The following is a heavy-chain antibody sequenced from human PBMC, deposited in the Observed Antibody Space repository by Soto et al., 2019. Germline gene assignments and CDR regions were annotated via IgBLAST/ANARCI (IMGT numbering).Heavy chain of an antibody. D-gene: IGHD3-16*02. V-gene: IGHV1-8*01. J-gene: IGHJ3*01. CDR3: ARYRTKVPVAFDV. CDR1: GLAFPIDD. CDR2: MNPSGRNT. Sequence: QVQLVQSGAEVKKPGASVQVSCKASGLAFPIDDIIWVRQTIGQGLEFMGWMNPSGRNTGYAQKFQGRATYTWNTPTSTGYMDLSGLRSEDTAVYYCARYRTKVPVAFDVWGQGTMVTVSS.